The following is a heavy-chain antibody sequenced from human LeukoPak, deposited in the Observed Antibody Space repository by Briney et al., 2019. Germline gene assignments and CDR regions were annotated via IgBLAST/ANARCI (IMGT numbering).Heavy chain of an antibody. J-gene: IGHJ6*03. Sequence: PGGSLRLSCASSGFSFSDSYMTWIRQAPGKGLEWVSYISSSGSTIYYADSVKGRFTISRDNAKNSLYLQMNSLRAEDTAVYYCARGSGTYSYYYMEVWGKGTTVTVSS. V-gene: IGHV3-11*04. D-gene: IGHD3-10*01. CDR3: ARGSGTYSYYYMEV. CDR2: ISSSGSTI. CDR1: GFSFSDSY.